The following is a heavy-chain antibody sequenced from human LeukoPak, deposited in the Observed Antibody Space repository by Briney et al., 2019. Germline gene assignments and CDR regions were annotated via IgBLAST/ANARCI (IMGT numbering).Heavy chain of an antibody. D-gene: IGHD6-13*01. J-gene: IGHJ4*02. CDR2: INPSGGST. V-gene: IGHV1-46*01. CDR3: ARARLRAAAGTTLDY. Sequence: ASVKVSCKASGYTFTSYYMHWVRQAPGQGLEWMGIINPSGGSTSYAQKFQGRVTMTRDTSTSTVYMELSSLRSEDTAVYYCARARLRAAAGTTLDYWGQGTLVTVSS. CDR1: GYTFTSYY.